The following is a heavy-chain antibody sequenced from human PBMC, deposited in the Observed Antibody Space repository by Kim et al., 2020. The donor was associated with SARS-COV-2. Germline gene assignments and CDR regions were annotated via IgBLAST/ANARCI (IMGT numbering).Heavy chain of an antibody. D-gene: IGHD1-26*01. V-gene: IGHV1-18*01. J-gene: IGHJ4*02. Sequence: NTNYAQKIQGRVTMTTDTSTSTDYMELRSLRSDDTAVYYCAGGTTTAQDYWGQGTLVTVSS. CDR3: AGGTTTAQDY. CDR2: NT.